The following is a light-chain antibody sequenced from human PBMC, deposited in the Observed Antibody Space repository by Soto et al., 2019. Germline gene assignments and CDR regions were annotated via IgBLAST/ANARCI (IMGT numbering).Light chain of an antibody. CDR2: GAS. CDR1: ESINRN. V-gene: IGKV3-11*01. Sequence: EVEMTQSPDTLSVSPGERVTLSCRASESINRNLVWYQKRPGQAPRLVIYGASTRATGIPARFSGSGSGTDFTVSISSLEPEDFAVYYCQQRSSWPPVRFGQGTRLEIK. CDR3: QQRSSWPPVR. J-gene: IGKJ5*01.